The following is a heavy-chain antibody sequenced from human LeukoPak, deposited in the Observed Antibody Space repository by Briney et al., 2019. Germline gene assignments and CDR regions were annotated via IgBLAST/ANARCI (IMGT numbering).Heavy chain of an antibody. CDR3: AKDRETYEYTFDY. CDR2: MWCDGSKD. D-gene: IGHD6-6*01. Sequence: GKSLRLSCAASGFSFSTYGIHWVRQAPGKGLEWVAVMWCDGSKDYYADSVKGRFTISRDTSKNTLYLQMNNLRAEDTAVYYCAKDRETYEYTFDYWGQGTLVTVSS. CDR1: GFSFSTYG. J-gene: IGHJ4*02. V-gene: IGHV3-33*06.